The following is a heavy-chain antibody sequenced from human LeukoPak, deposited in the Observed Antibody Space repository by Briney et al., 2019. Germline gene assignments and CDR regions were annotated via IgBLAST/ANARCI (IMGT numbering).Heavy chain of an antibody. V-gene: IGHV4-39*07. CDR3: ARGVRWFGVPTRNDYYYYYMDV. Sequence: SETLSLTCTVSGGSIRSSSYYWGWIRQPPGKGLEWIGEINHSGSTNYNPSLKSRVTISVDTSKNQFSLKLSSVTAADTAVYYCARGVRWFGVPTRNDYYYYYMDVWGKGTTVTVSS. J-gene: IGHJ6*03. CDR1: GGSIRSSSYY. CDR2: INHSGST. D-gene: IGHD3-10*01.